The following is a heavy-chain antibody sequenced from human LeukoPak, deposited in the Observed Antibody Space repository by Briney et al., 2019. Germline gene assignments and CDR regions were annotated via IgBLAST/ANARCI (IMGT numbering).Heavy chain of an antibody. CDR3: ARGGYSYGYDDAFDI. CDR2: INHSGST. CDR1: GGSFSGYY. Sequence: PSETLSLTCAVYGGSFSGYYWSWIRQTPGKGLEWIGEINHSGSTNYNPSLKSRVTISVDTSKNQFSLKLSSVTAADTAVYYCARGGYSYGYDDAFDIWGQGTMVTVSS. V-gene: IGHV4-34*01. D-gene: IGHD5-18*01. J-gene: IGHJ3*02.